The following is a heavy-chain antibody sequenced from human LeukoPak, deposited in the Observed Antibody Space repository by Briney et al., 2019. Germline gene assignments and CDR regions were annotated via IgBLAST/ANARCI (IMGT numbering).Heavy chain of an antibody. J-gene: IGHJ4*02. CDR1: GGSISSYY. V-gene: IGHV4-59*01. D-gene: IGHD6-13*01. CDR2: IYYSGST. Sequence: SETLSLTCTVSGGSISSYYWSWIRRPPGKGLEWIGYIYYSGSTNYNPSLKSRVTISVDTSKNQFSLKLTSVTAADTAVYYCARGEIAAAGPFDYWGQGTLVTVSS. CDR3: ARGEIAAAGPFDY.